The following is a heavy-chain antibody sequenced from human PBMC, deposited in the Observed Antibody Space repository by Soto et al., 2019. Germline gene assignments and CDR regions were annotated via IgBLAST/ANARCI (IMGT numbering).Heavy chain of an antibody. V-gene: IGHV3-9*01. D-gene: IGHD4-17*01. CDR1: GFTFDDYA. CDR2: ISWNSGSI. CDR3: AKDLGELTTVTTDYYGMDV. Sequence: GWSLRLSCAASGFTFDDYAMHWVRQAPGKGLEWVSGISWNSGSIGYADSVKGRFTISRDNAKNSLYLQMNSLRAEDTALYYCAKDLGELTTVTTDYYGMDVWGQGTTVTVSS. J-gene: IGHJ6*02.